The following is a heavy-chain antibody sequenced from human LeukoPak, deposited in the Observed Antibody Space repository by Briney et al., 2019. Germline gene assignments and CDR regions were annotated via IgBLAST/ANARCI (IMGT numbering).Heavy chain of an antibody. CDR3: ARHRRGTGWYFMDY. V-gene: IGHV4-39*01. D-gene: IGHD6-19*01. Sequence: SETLSLTCIVSGGFMNSDSYCWAWIRQPPGKGLQWIGSLYYRGSAYYGPSLKGRVTISGDTSQTQFSLKLNSVTAADTAVYYCARHRRGTGWYFMDYWGQGALVTVSS. J-gene: IGHJ4*02. CDR2: LYYRGSA. CDR1: GGFMNSDSYC.